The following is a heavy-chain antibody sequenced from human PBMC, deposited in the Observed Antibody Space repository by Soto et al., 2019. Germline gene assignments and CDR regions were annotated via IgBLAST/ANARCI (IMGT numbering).Heavy chain of an antibody. CDR3: VRDLGYSSGWPEYYFDS. J-gene: IGHJ4*02. V-gene: IGHV3-23*01. CDR1: GFTFNDYG. Sequence: VQLLESGGGLVQPGGSLRLSCTASGFTFNDYGMAWVRQAPGKGLEWVSAISGSGGGTYYADSVKGRFTISRDNSQNTLYLLMNSLRVEDTAVYYCVRDLGYSSGWPEYYFDSWGLGTLVTVSS. D-gene: IGHD6-19*01. CDR2: ISGSGGGT.